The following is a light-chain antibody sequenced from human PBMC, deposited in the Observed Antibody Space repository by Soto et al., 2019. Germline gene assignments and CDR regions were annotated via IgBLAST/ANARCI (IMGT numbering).Light chain of an antibody. Sequence: EIVMTQSPATLSVSPGGRATLSCRASQSISDTLAWYQQKPGQAPRLLIYDASNRATGIPARFSGSGPGTDFTLTISSLEPEDFAVYYCQQRSNWHPGTFGQGTRLEIK. CDR2: DAS. V-gene: IGKV3D-11*02. CDR3: QQRSNWHPGT. J-gene: IGKJ5*01. CDR1: QSISDT.